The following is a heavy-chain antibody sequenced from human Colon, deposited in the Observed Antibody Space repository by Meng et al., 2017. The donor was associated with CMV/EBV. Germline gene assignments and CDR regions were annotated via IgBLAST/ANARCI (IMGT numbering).Heavy chain of an antibody. CDR1: GFTFCTYD. V-gene: IGHV3-13*01. CDR3: ARARSPTHFDY. J-gene: IGHJ4*02. CDR2: IGTVGDT. Sequence: GESLKISCTASGFTFCTYDFHWVRQPTGKGLEWVSSIGTVGDTYSIGSVKGRFIISREDAKNSVYLQMNGLRDGDTGLYYCARARSPTHFDYWGQGALVTVSS.